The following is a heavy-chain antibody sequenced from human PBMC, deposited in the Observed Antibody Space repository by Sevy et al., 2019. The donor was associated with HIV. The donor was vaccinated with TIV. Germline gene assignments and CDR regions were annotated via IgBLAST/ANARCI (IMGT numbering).Heavy chain of an antibody. CDR3: ARDPRMYGDYLLAYFDY. Sequence: GGSLRLSCAASGFTPSTYGMHWVRQAPGKGLEWVAVIGYDGSNKYYADSVRGRFTISRDNSKNTLFLQMDSLRGEDMAVYYCARDPRMYGDYLLAYFDYWGQGTLVTVSS. V-gene: IGHV3-33*01. CDR2: IGYDGSNK. J-gene: IGHJ4*02. D-gene: IGHD2-8*01. CDR1: GFTPSTYG.